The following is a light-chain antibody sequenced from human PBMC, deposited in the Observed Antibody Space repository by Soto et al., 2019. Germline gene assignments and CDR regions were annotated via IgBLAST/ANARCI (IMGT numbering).Light chain of an antibody. CDR1: SSNIGSNY. Sequence: QSVLTQPPSASGTPGQRVTISCSGSSSNIGSNYVYWYQQLPGTAPKLLIYRNNQRPSGVPDLFSGSKSGTSASLAIRGLRSEDEADYYCAAWDDSLSGPVVFGGGTKLTVL. CDR2: RNN. J-gene: IGLJ2*01. CDR3: AAWDDSLSGPVV. V-gene: IGLV1-47*01.